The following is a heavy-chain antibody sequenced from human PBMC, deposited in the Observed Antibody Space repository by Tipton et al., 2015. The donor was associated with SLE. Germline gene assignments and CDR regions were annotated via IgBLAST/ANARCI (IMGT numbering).Heavy chain of an antibody. D-gene: IGHD3-10*01. CDR1: GGSISSSIW. CDR3: ASPYYYGSRSFDP. V-gene: IGHV4-4*02. J-gene: IGHJ5*02. Sequence: TLSLTCTVSGGSISSSIWWTWVRQPPGKGLEWIGEIFHSGSTNYNPSLRGRVTMSLDKSKNQFSLTLSSVTAADTAVYYCASPYYYGSRSFDPWGQGTLVTVSA. CDR2: IFHSGST.